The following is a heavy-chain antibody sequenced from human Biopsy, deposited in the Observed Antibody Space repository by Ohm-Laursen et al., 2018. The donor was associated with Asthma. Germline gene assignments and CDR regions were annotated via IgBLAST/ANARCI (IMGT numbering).Heavy chain of an antibody. Sequence: SLRLSCAAPGFTFGDYWMTWVRQAPGRGLEWVATISGGGPSTFYAASVKGRFTISSDTLKNTVFLHLSSLRAEDTAVYYCAKESGTVGWRADYLEEWGRGTLVTVSS. CDR1: GFTFGDYW. J-gene: IGHJ4*02. CDR2: ISGGGPST. D-gene: IGHD6-19*01. V-gene: IGHV3-23*01. CDR3: AKESGTVGWRADYLEE.